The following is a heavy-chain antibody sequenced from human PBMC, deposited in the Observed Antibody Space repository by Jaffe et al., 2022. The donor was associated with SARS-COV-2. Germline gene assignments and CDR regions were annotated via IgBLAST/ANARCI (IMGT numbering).Heavy chain of an antibody. CDR3: ARWGYYGSGIPYYYYGMDV. Sequence: QVQLQESGPGLVKPSQTLSLTCTVSGGSISSGGYYWSWIRQHPGKGLEWIGYIYYSGSTYYNPSLKSRVTISVDTSKNQFSLKLSSVTAADTAVYYCARWGYYGSGIPYYYYGMDVWGQGTTVTVSS. CDR2: IYYSGST. V-gene: IGHV4-31*03. J-gene: IGHJ6*02. CDR1: GGSISSGGYY. D-gene: IGHD3-10*01.